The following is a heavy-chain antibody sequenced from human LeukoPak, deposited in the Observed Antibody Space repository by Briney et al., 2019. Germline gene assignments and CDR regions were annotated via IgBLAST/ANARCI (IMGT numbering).Heavy chain of an antibody. CDR2: IDLSGSTL. CDR1: GFTFSSYT. Sequence: PGGSLRLSCAASGFTFSSYTMNWVRQAPGKGPEWVSYIDLSGSTLYYVDSVKGRFTISRDNAKNSLYLQMNSLRAEDTAVYYCARGPPLFDPWGQGTLVAVSS. J-gene: IGHJ5*02. V-gene: IGHV3-48*04. CDR3: ARGPPLFDP.